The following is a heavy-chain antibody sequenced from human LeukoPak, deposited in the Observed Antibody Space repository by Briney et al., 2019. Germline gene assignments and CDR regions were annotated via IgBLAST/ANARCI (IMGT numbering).Heavy chain of an antibody. D-gene: IGHD5-18*01. Sequence: PGGSLRLSRAASGFPFSSYWMHWVRQAPGKGLVWVSRIDHDGINTNYADSVKGRFTISRDNAKNSLYLQMNSLRAEDTALYYCARDPTAMVTSSLDYWGQGTLVTVSS. CDR1: GFPFSSYW. V-gene: IGHV3-74*01. J-gene: IGHJ4*02. CDR3: ARDPTAMVTSSLDY. CDR2: IDHDGINT.